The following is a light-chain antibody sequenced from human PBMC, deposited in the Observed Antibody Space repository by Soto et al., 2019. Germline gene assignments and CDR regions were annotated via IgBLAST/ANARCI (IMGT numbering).Light chain of an antibody. V-gene: IGKV3-15*01. J-gene: IGKJ5*01. CDR2: GAS. CDR1: QSVSKS. CDR3: QQYNNWPPIP. Sequence: EIVMTQSPATLSVSPGERATLSCRASQSVSKSLAWYQQKPGQAPRLLIFGASTRATGIPARFSGSGSETKFTLTISSLQSEDFAVYYCQQYNNWPPIPFGPGTRLEIK.